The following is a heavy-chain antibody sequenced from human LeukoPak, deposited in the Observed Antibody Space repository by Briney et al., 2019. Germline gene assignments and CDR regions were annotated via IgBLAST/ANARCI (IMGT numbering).Heavy chain of an antibody. D-gene: IGHD4-23*01. J-gene: IGHJ6*02. CDR2: IYYSGST. CDR3: ARDTVVKGFMDV. CDR1: GGSISSGGYY. Sequence: SETLSLTCTVSGGSISSGGYYWSWIRQHPGKGLEWIGFIYYSGSTYYNPSLKSRVTISVDKSKNQFSLKPSSVTAADTAVYYCARDTVVKGFMDVWGQGTTVTVSS. V-gene: IGHV4-31*03.